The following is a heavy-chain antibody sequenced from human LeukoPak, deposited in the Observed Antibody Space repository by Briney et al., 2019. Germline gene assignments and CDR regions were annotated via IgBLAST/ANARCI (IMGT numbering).Heavy chain of an antibody. Sequence: SQTLSLTCAISGDSVSSNDAAWDWIRQSPSRGLEWLGRTYHRSKGYYDYAVSVKSRITINPDTSKNQFSLQLNSVTPDDTAVFYCAREPRGHSGSFDSWGQGTLVTVSS. CDR1: GDSVSSNDAA. J-gene: IGHJ4*02. CDR3: AREPRGHSGSFDS. CDR2: TYHRSKGYY. V-gene: IGHV6-1*01.